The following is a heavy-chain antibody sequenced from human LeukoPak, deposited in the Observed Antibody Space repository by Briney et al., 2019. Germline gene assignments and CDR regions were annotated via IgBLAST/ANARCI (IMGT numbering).Heavy chain of an antibody. Sequence: SETLSLTCAVSGYSISSGYQWAWIRQPPGKGLEWLGSIHYSGTTYYKASFKSRVTISVDTSQNQFSLKLTSVTAADTAVYYCARKGRSSSFDYWGQGTLITVSS. CDR1: GYSISSGYQ. J-gene: IGHJ4*02. CDR3: ARKGRSSSFDY. D-gene: IGHD6-13*01. CDR2: IHYSGTT. V-gene: IGHV4-38-2*01.